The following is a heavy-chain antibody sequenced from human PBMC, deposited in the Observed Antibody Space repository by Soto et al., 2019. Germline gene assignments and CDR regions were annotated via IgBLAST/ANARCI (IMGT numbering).Heavy chain of an antibody. V-gene: IGHV1-69*06. Sequence: SVKVSCKASGGSFTNYAISWVRQAPGQGLEWLGWIIPMIGAANYAQKFQGRVTITADTSTSTAYMELRSLRSDDTAVYYCARDERSVDTATGVGYFDLWGRGTLVTVSS. D-gene: IGHD5-18*01. CDR3: ARDERSVDTATGVGYFDL. J-gene: IGHJ2*01. CDR1: GGSFTNYA. CDR2: IIPMIGAA.